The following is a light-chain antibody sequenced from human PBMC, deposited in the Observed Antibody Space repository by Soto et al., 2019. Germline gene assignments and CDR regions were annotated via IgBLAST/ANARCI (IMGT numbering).Light chain of an antibody. CDR1: QDIGDD. J-gene: IGKJ4*01. V-gene: IGKV1-6*01. Sequence: IQMTQSPSSLSASVGDRVTITCRASQDIGDDLGWYQQKPGKAPKLLIFAASTLQSGVSSRFIGYGSGTDFTLTIGSLQPEDFATYYCLQDHNYPLTFGGGTKVEIK. CDR2: AAS. CDR3: LQDHNYPLT.